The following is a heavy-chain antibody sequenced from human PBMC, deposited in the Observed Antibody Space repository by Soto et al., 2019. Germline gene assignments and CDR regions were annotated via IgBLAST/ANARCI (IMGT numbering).Heavy chain of an antibody. CDR1: GFTFSSYS. J-gene: IGHJ4*02. V-gene: IGHV3-21*01. Sequence: GGSLRLSCAASGFTFSSYSMNWVRQAPGKGLEWVSSISSSSSYIYYADSVKGRFTISRDNAKNSLYLQMNSLRAEDTAVYYSAGIPYYDILTGYYKGGFDYWGQGTLVTVSS. CDR3: AGIPYYDILTGYYKGGFDY. D-gene: IGHD3-9*01. CDR2: ISSSSSYI.